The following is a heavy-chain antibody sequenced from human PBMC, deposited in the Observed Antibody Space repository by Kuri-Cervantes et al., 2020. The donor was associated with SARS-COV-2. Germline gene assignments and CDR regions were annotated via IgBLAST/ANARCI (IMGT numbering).Heavy chain of an antibody. V-gene: IGHV1-2*02. CDR2: INPNSGGT. Sequence: ASVKVSCKASGYTFTGYYMHWVRQAPGQGLEWMGWINPNSGGTNYAQKFQGRVTMTRDTSISTAYMELSRLRSDGTAVYYCARPMYSGSYYGGWGTFDYWGQGTLVTVSS. D-gene: IGHD1-26*01. CDR3: ARPMYSGSYYGGWGTFDY. J-gene: IGHJ4*02. CDR1: GYTFTGYY.